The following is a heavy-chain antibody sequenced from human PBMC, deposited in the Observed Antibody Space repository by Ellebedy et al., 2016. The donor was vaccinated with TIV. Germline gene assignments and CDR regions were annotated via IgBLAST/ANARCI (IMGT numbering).Heavy chain of an antibody. D-gene: IGHD1-26*01. Sequence: PGGSLRLSCAASGFTFSSYAMHWVRQAPGKGLEWVAVISYDGSNKYYADSVKGRFTISRDNSKNTLYLQMNSLRAEDTAVYYCAKDYSGLCGLDVWGQGTTVTVSS. CDR1: GFTFSSYA. J-gene: IGHJ6*02. CDR3: AKDYSGLCGLDV. CDR2: ISYDGSNK. V-gene: IGHV3-30-3*01.